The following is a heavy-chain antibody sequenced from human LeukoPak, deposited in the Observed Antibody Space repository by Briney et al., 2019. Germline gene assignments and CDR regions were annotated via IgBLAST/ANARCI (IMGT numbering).Heavy chain of an antibody. D-gene: IGHD3-3*01. CDR1: GFTFSSYA. J-gene: IGHJ4*02. V-gene: IGHV3-23*01. Sequence: PSGRSLRLSCAASGFTFSSYAMHWVRQAPGKGLEWVSAISGSGGSTYYADSVKGRFTISRDNSKNTLYLQMNSLRAEDTAVYYCAKIYDFWSGYYRGLDYWGQGTLVTVSS. CDR2: ISGSGGST. CDR3: AKIYDFWSGYYRGLDY.